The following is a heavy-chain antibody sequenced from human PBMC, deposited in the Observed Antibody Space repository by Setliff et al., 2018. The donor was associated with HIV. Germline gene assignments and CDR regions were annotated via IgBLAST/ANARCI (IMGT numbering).Heavy chain of an antibody. CDR3: ARVRPKNRCYNFWSGYFGAFDI. V-gene: IGHV1-46*01. CDR1: GYTFTSYY. Sequence: ASVKVSCKASGYTFTSYYMHWVRQAPGQGLEWMGIINPSGGSTSYAQKFQGRVTMTRDTSTSTVYMELSSLRSEDTAVYYCARVRPKNRCYNFWSGYFGAFDIWGQGTMVTVSS. J-gene: IGHJ3*02. D-gene: IGHD3-3*01. CDR2: INPSGGST.